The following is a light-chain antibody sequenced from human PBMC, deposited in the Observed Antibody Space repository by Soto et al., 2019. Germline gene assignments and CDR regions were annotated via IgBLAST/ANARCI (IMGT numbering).Light chain of an antibody. V-gene: IGLV1-40*01. CDR3: QYFDSSLSGYV. J-gene: IGLJ1*01. Sequence: QSVLTQPPSVSGAPGQRVTVSCTGSSSNIGAGYDVHWYQQLPGTAPKLLIYGNNNRPSGVPDRFSGSKSATSGSLAITGLQAEDEADYYCQYFDSSLSGYVFGTGTKVTVL. CDR2: GNN. CDR1: SSNIGAGYD.